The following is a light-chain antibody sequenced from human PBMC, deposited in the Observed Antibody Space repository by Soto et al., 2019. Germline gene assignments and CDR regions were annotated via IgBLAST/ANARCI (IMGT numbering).Light chain of an antibody. CDR3: QTWNTGTHVV. V-gene: IGLV4-69*01. J-gene: IGLJ2*01. CDR2: LNSDGSH. CDR1: SGHSSYA. Sequence: QAVVTQSPSASASLGASVKLTCTLSSGHSSYAIAWHQQQPEKGPRYLMKLNSDGSHNKGDGIPDRFSGSSSGAERYLTISSLQSEDKADYYCQTWNTGTHVVFGGGTKLTVL.